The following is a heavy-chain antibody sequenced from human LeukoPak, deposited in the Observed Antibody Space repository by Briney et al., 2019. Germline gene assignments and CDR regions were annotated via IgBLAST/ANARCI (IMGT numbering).Heavy chain of an antibody. Sequence: GGSLRLSCAGTGFTFGNYWVHWVRHAPGKGLVWVSRINPDGSYTSSADSVKGRFTISRDNAKNTLYLQMNSLRAEDTAVYYCARDLHGAHDYWGQGTLVTVSS. V-gene: IGHV3-74*01. D-gene: IGHD4-17*01. J-gene: IGHJ4*02. CDR3: ARDLHGAHDY. CDR1: GFTFGNYW. CDR2: INPDGSYT.